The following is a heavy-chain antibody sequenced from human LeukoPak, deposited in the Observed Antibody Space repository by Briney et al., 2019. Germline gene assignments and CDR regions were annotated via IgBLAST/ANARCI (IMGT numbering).Heavy chain of an antibody. D-gene: IGHD6-19*01. V-gene: IGHV4-59*01. CDR3: ARARSPKTFDY. Sequence: SETLSLTCTVSGGSISSYYWSWIRQPPGKGLEWIGYICYSGSTNYNPSLKSRVTISVDTSKNQFSLKLSSVTAADTAVYYCARARSPKTFDYWGQGTLVTVSS. J-gene: IGHJ4*02. CDR2: ICYSGST. CDR1: GGSISSYY.